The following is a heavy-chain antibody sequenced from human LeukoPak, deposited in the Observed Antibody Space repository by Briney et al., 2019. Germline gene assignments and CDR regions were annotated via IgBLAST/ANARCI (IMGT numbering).Heavy chain of an antibody. D-gene: IGHD3-10*01. CDR2: INHSGST. CDR3: ARHRRFGELIIWFDP. V-gene: IGHV4-34*01. J-gene: IGHJ5*02. CDR1: DGSISSYY. Sequence: PSETLSLTCTVSDGSISSYYWSWIRQPPGKGLEWLGDINHSGSTNYNPSLKSRVTISGDTSKNQFSLKLSSVTAADTAVYYCARHRRFGELIIWFDPWGRGTLVTVSS.